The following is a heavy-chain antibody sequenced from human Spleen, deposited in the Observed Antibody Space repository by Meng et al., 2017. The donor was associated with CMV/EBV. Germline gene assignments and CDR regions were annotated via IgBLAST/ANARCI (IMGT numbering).Heavy chain of an antibody. CDR3: TRGGGDPDYGMDV. V-gene: IGHV3-7*01. CDR1: GFTFRGYW. CDR2: IKQDGSEK. J-gene: IGHJ6*02. D-gene: IGHD2-21*01. Sequence: GESLKISCASSGFTFRGYWMSWVRQTPGKGLEWVANIKQDGSEKYYGDSVKGRITISRDNVKTSLYLQMNSLRCEDTAVYFCTRGGGDPDYGMDVWGQGTTVTVSS.